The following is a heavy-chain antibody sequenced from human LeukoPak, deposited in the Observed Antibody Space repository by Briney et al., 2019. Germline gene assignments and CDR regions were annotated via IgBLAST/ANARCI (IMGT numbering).Heavy chain of an antibody. J-gene: IGHJ3*02. CDR3: ARDGGSSWYSDALDI. D-gene: IGHD6-13*01. CDR2: IYYSGST. CDR1: GGSISSGGYY. V-gene: IGHV4-31*03. Sequence: SQTLSLTCTVSGGSISSGGYYWSWIRQHPGKGLEWIGYIYYSGSTYYNPSLKSRVTISVGTSKNQFSLKLSSVTAADTAVYYCARDGGSSWYSDALDIWGQGTMVTVSS.